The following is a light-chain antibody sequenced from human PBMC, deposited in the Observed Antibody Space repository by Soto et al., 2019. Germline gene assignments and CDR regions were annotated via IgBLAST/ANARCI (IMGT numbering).Light chain of an antibody. CDR3: QSYDSSLRYVV. J-gene: IGLJ2*01. CDR2: GNS. Sequence: QSVLTQPPSVSGAPGQRVTISCTRSSSNIGAGYDVHWYQQLPGTAPKLLIYGNSNRPSGVPDRFSGSKSGTSASLAITGLQAEDEADYYCQSYDSSLRYVVFGGGTKLTVL. V-gene: IGLV1-40*01. CDR1: SSNIGAGYD.